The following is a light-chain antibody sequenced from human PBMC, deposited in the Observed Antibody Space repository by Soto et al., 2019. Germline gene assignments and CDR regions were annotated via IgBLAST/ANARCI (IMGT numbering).Light chain of an antibody. CDR2: NNN. J-gene: IGLJ3*02. Sequence: QTVLTQPPSASGTPGQRVTIFCSGSSSNIGSNIVNWYQQLPGTAPKLLIYNNNQRPSGVPDRFSGSKSGTSASLAIGGLQSEDEADYYCAAWDDSLNGFWVFGGGTKLTV. CDR1: SSNIGSNI. CDR3: AAWDDSLNGFWV. V-gene: IGLV1-44*01.